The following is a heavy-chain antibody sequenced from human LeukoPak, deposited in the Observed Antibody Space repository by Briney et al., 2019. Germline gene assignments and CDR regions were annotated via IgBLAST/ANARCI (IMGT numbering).Heavy chain of an antibody. J-gene: IGHJ4*02. CDR1: GFTFSSYA. CDR3: AKDGAIGYDNLTGPLGGYFDY. CDR2: ISGGGGTT. Sequence: GGSLRLSCAASGFTFSSYAMSWVRQAAGKGLEWVSGISGGGGTTYYADSVKGRFTISRDSSKNTLYLQMNSLRAEDTAVYYWAKDGAIGYDNLTGPLGGYFDYWGQGTLVTVSS. D-gene: IGHD3-9*01. V-gene: IGHV3-23*01.